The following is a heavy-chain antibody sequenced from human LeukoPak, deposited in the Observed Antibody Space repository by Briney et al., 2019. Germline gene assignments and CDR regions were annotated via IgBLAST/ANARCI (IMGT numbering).Heavy chain of an antibody. Sequence: SETLSLTCTVSGGSISSSSYYWGWIRQPPGKGLEWIGSIYYSGSTYYNPSLKSRVTISVDTSKNQFSLKLSSVTAADTAVYYCARVDNRGSTSTDVWGKGTTVTVSS. V-gene: IGHV4-39*07. CDR3: ARVDNRGSTSTDV. D-gene: IGHD2-2*01. J-gene: IGHJ6*04. CDR2: IYYSGST. CDR1: GGSISSSSYY.